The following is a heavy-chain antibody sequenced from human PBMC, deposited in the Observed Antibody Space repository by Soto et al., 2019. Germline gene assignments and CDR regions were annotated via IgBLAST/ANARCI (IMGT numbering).Heavy chain of an antibody. CDR1: GFTFSSYG. V-gene: IGHV3-33*08. J-gene: IGHJ4*02. Sequence: GGSLRLSCAASGFTFSSYGMHWVRQAPGKGLEWVAVIWYDGSNKDYADSVKGRFTISRDNSKNTLYLQMNSLRAEDTAVYYCARDVRGILEWPSSFDYWGQGTLVTVSS. CDR3: ARDVRGILEWPSSFDY. D-gene: IGHD3-3*01. CDR2: IWYDGSNK.